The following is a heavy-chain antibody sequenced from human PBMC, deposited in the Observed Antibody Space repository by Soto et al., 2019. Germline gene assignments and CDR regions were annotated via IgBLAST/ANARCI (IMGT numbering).Heavy chain of an antibody. Sequence: SGFTVSSTNCMGWVRQAPGKGLEWVSDIYPGDTTFYADSVKGRFTISRDDSKNTLYLQMNSLRAEDTAVYYCHVYGYWGQGTLVTVSS. CDR2: IYPGDTT. CDR3: HVYGY. V-gene: IGHV3-53*01. J-gene: IGHJ4*02. D-gene: IGHD4-17*01. CDR1: GFTVSSTNC.